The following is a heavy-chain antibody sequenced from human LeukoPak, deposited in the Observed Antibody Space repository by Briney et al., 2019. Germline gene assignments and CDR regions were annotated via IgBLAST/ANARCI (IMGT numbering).Heavy chain of an antibody. Sequence: GASVKVSCKASGYTFTSYGISWVRQAPGQGLEWMGWISAYNGNTNYAQKLQGRVTMTTDTSTSTAYMELRSRRSDDTAVYYCARDSATVTTLKSYYYYYGMDVWGQGTTVTVSS. CDR2: ISAYNGNT. V-gene: IGHV1-18*01. CDR3: ARDSATVTTLKSYYYYYGMDV. D-gene: IGHD4-17*01. J-gene: IGHJ6*02. CDR1: GYTFTSYG.